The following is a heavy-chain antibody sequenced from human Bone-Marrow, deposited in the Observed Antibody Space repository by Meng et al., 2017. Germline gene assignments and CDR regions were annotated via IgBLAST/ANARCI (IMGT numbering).Heavy chain of an antibody. CDR2: IGSSGSTI. CDR1: GFIFSSYE. CDR3: ARGDGYNWGAFDI. Sequence: SLMISCAASGFIFSSYEMNWVRQAPGKVLEWLSYIGSSGSTIYYADSVKGRFTIARDNAKNSLHLQMNSLRAEDTAVYYCARGDGYNWGAFDIWGQGTMVTVSS. J-gene: IGHJ3*02. V-gene: IGHV3-48*03. D-gene: IGHD5-24*01.